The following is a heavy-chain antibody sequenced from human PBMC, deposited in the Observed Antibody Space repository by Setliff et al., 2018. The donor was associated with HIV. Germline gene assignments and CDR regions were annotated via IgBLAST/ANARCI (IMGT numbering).Heavy chain of an antibody. V-gene: IGHV4-61*08. CDR2: IYFSGTT. Sequence: CAVSGYSISSGDYWSWIRQTPGKGLEWVGYIYFSGTTNYNPSLKSRVTISVDTSKNQFSLNLNSVTAADTAVYYCARAISAAGIAPFDFWGQGTLVTVSS. CDR3: ARAISAAGIAPFDF. CDR1: GYSISSGDY. J-gene: IGHJ4*02. D-gene: IGHD6-13*01.